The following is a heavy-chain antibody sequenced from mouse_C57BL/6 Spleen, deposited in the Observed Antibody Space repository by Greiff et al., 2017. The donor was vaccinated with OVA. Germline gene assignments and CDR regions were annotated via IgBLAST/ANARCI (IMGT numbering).Heavy chain of an antibody. J-gene: IGHJ2*01. V-gene: IGHV14-4*01. CDR2: IDPENGDT. CDR1: GFNIKDDY. Sequence: VQLKESGAELVRPGASVKLSCTASGFNIKDDYMHWVKQRPEQGLEWIGWIDPENGDTEYASKFQGKATITADTSSNTAYLQLSSLTSEDTAVYYCTTRTGTRFDYWGQGTTLTVSS. CDR3: TTRTGTRFDY. D-gene: IGHD4-1*01.